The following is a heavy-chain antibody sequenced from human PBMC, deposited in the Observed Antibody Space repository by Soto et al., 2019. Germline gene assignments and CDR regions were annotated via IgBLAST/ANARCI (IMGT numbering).Heavy chain of an antibody. CDR1: GFTFSSYA. CDR2: ISGSGGST. V-gene: IGHV3-23*01. J-gene: IGHJ4*02. Sequence: PGESLKISCAASGFTFSSYAMSWVRQAPGKGLEWVSAISGSGGSTYHADSVKGRFTISRDNSKNTLYLQMNSLRAEDTAVYYCAKGNYYDYWGQGALVTVSS. CDR3: AKGNYYDY.